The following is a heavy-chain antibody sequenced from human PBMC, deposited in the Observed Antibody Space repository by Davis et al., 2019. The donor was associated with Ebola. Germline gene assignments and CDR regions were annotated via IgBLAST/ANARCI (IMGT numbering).Heavy chain of an antibody. CDR2: VYYSGST. CDR3: ARGSGYNYWGD. J-gene: IGHJ4*02. CDR1: GGSISSYY. V-gene: IGHV4-59*01. Sequence: SETLSLTCTVSGGSISSYYWSWIRQPPGKGLEWIGYVYYSGSTNYNPSLQSRVAISVDTSKNQFSLKLSSVTAADTAVYYCARGSGYNYWGDWGQGTLVTVSS. D-gene: IGHD5-24*01.